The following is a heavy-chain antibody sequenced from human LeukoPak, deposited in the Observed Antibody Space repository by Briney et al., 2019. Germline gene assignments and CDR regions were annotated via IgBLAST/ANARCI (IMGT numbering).Heavy chain of an antibody. D-gene: IGHD3-22*01. V-gene: IGHV4-61*01. CDR2: IYYSGST. Sequence: SETLSLTCTVSGGSVSSGSYYWSWIRQPPGKGLEWIGYIYYSGSTNYNPSLKSRVTISVDTSKNQFSQKLSSVTVADTAVYYCASYSYYYDSSGYFDYWGQGTLVTVSS. J-gene: IGHJ4*02. CDR3: ASYSYYYDSSGYFDY. CDR1: GGSVSSGSYY.